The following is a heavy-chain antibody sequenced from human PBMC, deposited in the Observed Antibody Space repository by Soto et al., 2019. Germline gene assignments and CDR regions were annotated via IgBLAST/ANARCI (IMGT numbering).Heavy chain of an antibody. CDR1: GYTFTSYY. D-gene: IGHD6-13*01. CDR3: ARDAPYHDSSSWFGGMDV. J-gene: IGHJ6*02. Sequence: ASVKVSCKASGYTFTSYYMHWVRQAPGQGLEWMGIINPSGGSTSYAQKFQGRVTMTRVTSTSTVYMELSSLRSEDTAVYYCARDAPYHDSSSWFGGMDVWGQGTTVTVS. V-gene: IGHV1-46*01. CDR2: INPSGGST.